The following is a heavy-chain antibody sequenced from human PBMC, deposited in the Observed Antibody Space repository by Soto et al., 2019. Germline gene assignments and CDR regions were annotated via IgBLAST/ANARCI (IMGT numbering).Heavy chain of an antibody. Sequence: SETLSLTCTVSGGSISSFYWSWIRQPPGKGLEWIGYIYYSGSTNYNPSLKSRVTISVDTSKNQFSLKLSSVTAADTAVYYCARDRCSGGSCFVFDYWGQGTLVTVSS. V-gene: IGHV4-59*01. J-gene: IGHJ4*02. D-gene: IGHD2-15*01. CDR1: GGSISSFY. CDR3: ARDRCSGGSCFVFDY. CDR2: IYYSGST.